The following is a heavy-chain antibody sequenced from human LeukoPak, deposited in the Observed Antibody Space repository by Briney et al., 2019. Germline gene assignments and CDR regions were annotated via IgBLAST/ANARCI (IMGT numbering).Heavy chain of an antibody. CDR3: ARDGAAAGIDY. CDR2: IYHSGST. CDR1: GGSISSYY. J-gene: IGHJ4*02. Sequence: PSETLSLTCTVSGGSISSYYWSWIRQPPGKGLEWIGEIYHSGSTNYNPSLKSRVTISVDKSKNQFSLKLSSVTAADTAVYYCARDGAAAGIDYWGQGTLVTVSS. V-gene: IGHV4-59*12. D-gene: IGHD6-13*01.